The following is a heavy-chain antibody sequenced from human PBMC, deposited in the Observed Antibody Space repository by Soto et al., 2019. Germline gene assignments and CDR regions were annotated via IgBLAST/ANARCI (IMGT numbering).Heavy chain of an antibody. D-gene: IGHD3-3*01. Sequence: ASVKVSCKASGYTFTSYGISWVRQAPGQGLEWMGWISAYNGNTNYAQKLQGRVTMTTDTSTSTAYMELRSLRSDDTAVYYCVRDRYDFWSGYYYPHDAFDIWGQGTMVTVSS. CDR1: GYTFTSYG. CDR3: VRDRYDFWSGYYYPHDAFDI. V-gene: IGHV1-18*01. CDR2: ISAYNGNT. J-gene: IGHJ3*02.